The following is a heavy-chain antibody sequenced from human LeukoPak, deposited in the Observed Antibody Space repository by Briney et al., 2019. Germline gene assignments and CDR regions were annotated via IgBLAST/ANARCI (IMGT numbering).Heavy chain of an antibody. Sequence: GGSLRLSCAASGFTLSSYAMSWVRQAPGKGLEWVSAITDSGGTTYYADSVKGRFTISRDNSRSTLYLQMNSLRAEDTAVYYCGKGNGVSSYSELDYWGQGTLVTVSS. CDR2: ITDSGGTT. D-gene: IGHD2-15*01. CDR3: GKGNGVSSYSELDY. J-gene: IGHJ4*02. CDR1: GFTLSSYA. V-gene: IGHV3-23*01.